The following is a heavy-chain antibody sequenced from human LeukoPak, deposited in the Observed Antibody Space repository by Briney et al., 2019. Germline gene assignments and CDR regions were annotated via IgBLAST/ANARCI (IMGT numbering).Heavy chain of an antibody. CDR3: ARDSGTMGEVKFGP. CDR2: IYYSGST. J-gene: IGHJ5*02. CDR1: GGSISSYY. Sequence: SETLSLTCTVSGGSISSYYWSWIRQPPGKGLEWIGYIYYSGSTNYNPSLKSRVTISVDTSKNQFSLKLRSVTATDTAVYYCARDSGTMGEVKFGPWGQGTLVTISS. D-gene: IGHD3-10*01. V-gene: IGHV4-59*12.